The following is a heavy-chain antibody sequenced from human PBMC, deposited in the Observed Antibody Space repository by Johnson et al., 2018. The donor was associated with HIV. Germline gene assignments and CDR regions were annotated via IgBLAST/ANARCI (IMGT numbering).Heavy chain of an antibody. CDR2: IYSGGST. J-gene: IGHJ3*02. CDR3: ARAYSYGAFDI. D-gene: IGHD3-16*01. Sequence: VQLVESGGGLVKPGGSLRLSCAASGFTFSDYYMNWVRQAPGKGLEWVSVIYSGGSTYYADSVKGRFTISRDNSKNTLYLQMNSLRAEDTAIYYCARAYSYGAFDIWGQGTMVTVSS. V-gene: IGHV3-66*01. CDR1: GFTFSDYY.